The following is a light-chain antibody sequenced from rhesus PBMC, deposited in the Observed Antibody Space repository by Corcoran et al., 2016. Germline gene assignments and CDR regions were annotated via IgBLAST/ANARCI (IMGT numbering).Light chain of an antibody. CDR3: QQYSNWPWT. CDR2: DAS. Sequence: DIVLTQSPATLSLSPGERATLSCRASQSVSSSLAWYQQNPGQAPRLHIYDASSRATGIPDRLMGSGSGTDFTLTISSLEPEDVGVYYCQQYSNWPWTFGQGTKVEIK. J-gene: IGKJ1*01. CDR1: QSVSSS. V-gene: IGKV3-35*01.